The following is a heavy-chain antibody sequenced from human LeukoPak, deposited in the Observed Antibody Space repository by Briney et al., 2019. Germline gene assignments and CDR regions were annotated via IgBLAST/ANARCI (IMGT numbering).Heavy chain of an antibody. CDR3: ARDLEYQLTNYYYYGMDV. V-gene: IGHV1-46*01. CDR1: GYTFTTYS. Sequence: ASVKVSCKASGYTFTTYSMHWVRQAPGQGLEWMAIINLSGGSTDYTQKFQGRVTMTRDTSASTAYMELSSLRSEDTAVYYCARDLEYQLTNYYYYGMDVWGQGTTVTVSS. J-gene: IGHJ6*02. CDR2: INLSGGST. D-gene: IGHD2-2*01.